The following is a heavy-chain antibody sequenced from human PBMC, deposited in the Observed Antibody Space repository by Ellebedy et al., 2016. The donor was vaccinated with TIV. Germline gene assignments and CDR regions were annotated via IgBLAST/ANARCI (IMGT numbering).Heavy chain of an antibody. CDR3: AIVSREWNGFDY. CDR2: ISYDGSNK. Sequence: GGSLRLXXAASGFTFSSYAMHWVRQAPGKGLEWVAVISYDGSNKYYADSVKGRFTISRDNSKNTLYLQMNSLRAEDTAVYYCAIVSREWNGFDYWGQGTLVTVSS. D-gene: IGHD1-1*01. J-gene: IGHJ4*02. CDR1: GFTFSSYA. V-gene: IGHV3-30-3*01.